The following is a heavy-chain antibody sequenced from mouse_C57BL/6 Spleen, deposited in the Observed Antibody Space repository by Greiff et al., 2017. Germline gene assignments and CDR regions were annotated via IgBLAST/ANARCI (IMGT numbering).Heavy chain of an antibody. J-gene: IGHJ1*03. D-gene: IGHD2-5*01. CDR3: AKNEAYYSNYGGYFDV. CDR2: IWRGGST. Sequence: QVQLQQSGPGLVQPSQSLSITCTVSGFSLTSSGVHWVRQSPGKGLEWLGVIWRGGSTDYNAAFMSRLSITKDNSKSQVFFKMNSLQADDTAIYYCAKNEAYYSNYGGYFDVWGTGTTVTVSS. V-gene: IGHV2-5*01. CDR1: GFSLTSSG.